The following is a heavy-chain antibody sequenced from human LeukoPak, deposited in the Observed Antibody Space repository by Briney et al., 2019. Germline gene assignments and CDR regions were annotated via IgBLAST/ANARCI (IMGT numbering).Heavy chain of an antibody. V-gene: IGHV3-53*01. J-gene: IGHJ4*02. CDR3: ARAVTVVNAIHD. CDR2: IYSGGGT. Sequence: PVGSLRLSCAASGFTVSSNYMTWVRQAPGKGLEWVSVIYSGGGTYYADSVKGRFTISRDNSKNTLYLQMNSLGAEDTAVYYCARAVTVVNAIHDWGQGTLVTVSS. CDR1: GFTVSSNY. D-gene: IGHD2-21*01.